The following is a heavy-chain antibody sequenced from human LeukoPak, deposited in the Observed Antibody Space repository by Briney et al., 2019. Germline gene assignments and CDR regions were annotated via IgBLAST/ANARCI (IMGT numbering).Heavy chain of an antibody. D-gene: IGHD3-10*01. CDR1: GYTFTSYD. Sequence: ASVKVSCKASGYTFTSYDINWVRQATGQGLEWMGWMNPNSGNTGYAQKFQGRVTMTRNTSISTAYMELSSLRSEDTAVYYCARFINKQGIWFGESTDYWGQGTLVTVSS. J-gene: IGHJ4*02. CDR3: ARFINKQGIWFGESTDY. V-gene: IGHV1-8*01. CDR2: MNPNSGNT.